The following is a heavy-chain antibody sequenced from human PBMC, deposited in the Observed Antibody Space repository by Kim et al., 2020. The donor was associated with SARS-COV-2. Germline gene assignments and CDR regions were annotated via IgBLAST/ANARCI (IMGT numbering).Heavy chain of an antibody. CDR1: GFTFSSYG. D-gene: IGHD3-22*01. V-gene: IGHV3-30*18. CDR3: AKRGNYYDSSGYYPFDY. CDR2: ISYDGSNK. Sequence: GGSLRLSCAASGFTFSSYGMHWVRQAPGKGLEWVAVISYDGSNKYYADSVKGRFTISRDNSENTLYLQMNSLRAEDTAVYYCAKRGNYYDSSGYYPFDYWGQGTLVTVSS. J-gene: IGHJ4*02.